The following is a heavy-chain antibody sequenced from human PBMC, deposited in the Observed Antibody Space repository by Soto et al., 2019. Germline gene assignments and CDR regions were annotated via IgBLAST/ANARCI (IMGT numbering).Heavy chain of an antibody. J-gene: IGHJ6*02. CDR2: FYYSGST. CDR3: ARLHGYCISTSCYGYYAMDV. V-gene: IGHV4-39*01. Sequence: QLQLQESGPGLVKPSETLSLTCTVSGGSINNSSYSWGWIRQPPGKGLEWIGTFYYSGSTYYNPSLKIRVTISGDTSKNQFSLKLSSVTAADTAVYYCARLHGYCISTSCYGYYAMDVWGQGTTVTVSS. CDR1: GGSINNSSYS. D-gene: IGHD2-2*01.